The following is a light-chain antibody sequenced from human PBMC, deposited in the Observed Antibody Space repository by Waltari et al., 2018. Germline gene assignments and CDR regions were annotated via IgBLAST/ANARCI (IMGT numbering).Light chain of an antibody. CDR3: AAWDDSLNGFWV. Sequence: QSVLTQPPSASGTPGQRVTISCSGSSSNIGSNTVNWYQQLPGTAPTLLIYSNNQRPSGVPDRFSGSKSGTSASLAISGLQSEDEADYYCAAWDDSLNGFWVFGGGTKLTVL. J-gene: IGLJ3*02. V-gene: IGLV1-44*01. CDR2: SNN. CDR1: SSNIGSNT.